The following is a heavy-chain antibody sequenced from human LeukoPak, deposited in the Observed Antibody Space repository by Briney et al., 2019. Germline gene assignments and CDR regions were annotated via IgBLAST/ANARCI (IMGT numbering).Heavy chain of an antibody. J-gene: IGHJ4*02. Sequence: GGSLRLSCAASGFTFSSYGMHWVRQAPGKGLEWVAVIWYDGSNKYYADSVKGRFTISRDNSKNTLYLQMNSLRAEDTAVYYCARDLHPNYYDSSGYSPLTYWGQGTLVTVSS. D-gene: IGHD3-22*01. V-gene: IGHV3-33*01. CDR3: ARDLHPNYYDSSGYSPLTY. CDR1: GFTFSSYG. CDR2: IWYDGSNK.